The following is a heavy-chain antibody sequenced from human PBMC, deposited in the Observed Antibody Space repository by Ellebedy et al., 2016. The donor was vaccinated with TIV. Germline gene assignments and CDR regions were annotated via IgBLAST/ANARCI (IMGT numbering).Heavy chain of an antibody. J-gene: IGHJ4*02. D-gene: IGHD7-27*01. Sequence: MPGGSLRLSCTVSGGSISNYYWSWIRQPPGKGLEWIGYIYYTGTTNYNPSLKSRVTISVDTSNNQFSLKLSSVTAADTAVYYCARSGSNWDFDYWGQGTLVTVSS. CDR1: GGSISNYY. CDR2: IYYTGTT. V-gene: IGHV4-59*01. CDR3: ARSGSNWDFDY.